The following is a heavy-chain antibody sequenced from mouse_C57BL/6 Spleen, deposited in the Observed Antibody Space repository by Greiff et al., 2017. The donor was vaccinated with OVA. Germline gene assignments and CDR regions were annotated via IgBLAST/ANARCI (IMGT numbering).Heavy chain of an antibody. D-gene: IGHD1-1*01. CDR1: GYTFTDYE. V-gene: IGHV1-15*01. Sequence: VQLVESGAELVRPGASVTLSCKASGYTFTDYEMHWVKQTPVHGLEWIGAIDPETGGTAYNQKFKGKAILTADKSSSTAYMELRSLTSENSAVDNGTRVYYGSSPPWLAYWGQGTLVTVSA. CDR2: IDPETGGT. J-gene: IGHJ3*01. CDR3: TRVYYGSSPPWLAY.